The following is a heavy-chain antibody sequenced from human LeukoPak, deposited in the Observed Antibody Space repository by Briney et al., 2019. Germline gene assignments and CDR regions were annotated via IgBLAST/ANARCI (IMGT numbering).Heavy chain of an antibody. V-gene: IGHV1-18*01. Sequence: GASVKVSCKASGYISTSYGISWVRQAPGQGLEWMGWISAYNGNTNYAQKFQGRVTMTTDTSTSTAYMELSSLRSEDTAVYYCASVYKHGMDVWGQGTTVTVSS. D-gene: IGHD5-24*01. CDR3: ASVYKHGMDV. CDR2: ISAYNGNT. CDR1: GYISTSYG. J-gene: IGHJ6*02.